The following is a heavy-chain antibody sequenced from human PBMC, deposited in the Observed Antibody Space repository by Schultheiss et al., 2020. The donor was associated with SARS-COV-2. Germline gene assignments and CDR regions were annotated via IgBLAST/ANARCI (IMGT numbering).Heavy chain of an antibody. J-gene: IGHJ4*02. D-gene: IGHD5-12*01. Sequence: GGSLRLSCAASGFTFSSYAMHWVRQAPGKGLEWVAVISYDGSNKYYADSVKGRFTISRDNAKNSLYLQMNSLRAEDTAVYYCARPVGGEEWLIDYWGQGTLVTVSS. CDR2: ISYDGSNK. CDR1: GFTFSSYA. CDR3: ARPVGGEEWLIDY. V-gene: IGHV3-30-3*01.